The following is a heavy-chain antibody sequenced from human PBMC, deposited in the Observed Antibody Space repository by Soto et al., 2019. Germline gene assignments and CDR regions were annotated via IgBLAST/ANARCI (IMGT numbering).Heavy chain of an antibody. D-gene: IGHD1-26*01. CDR2: ITGSGGST. Sequence: EVQLFESGGGLVQPGGSLRLSCAASGFTCSSYAMSWVRQAPGKGLEWVSAITGSGGSTYYADSVKGRFTITRDNSKNTRYLEMNSLRAEDTAVYDCAKTGEWEQTYYFDYGGQGTLVTVSS. CDR3: AKTGEWEQTYYFDY. CDR1: GFTCSSYA. V-gene: IGHV3-23*01. J-gene: IGHJ4*02.